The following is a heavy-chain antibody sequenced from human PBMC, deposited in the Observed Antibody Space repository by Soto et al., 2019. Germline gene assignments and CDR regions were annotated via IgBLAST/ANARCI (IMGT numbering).Heavy chain of an antibody. CDR3: ARVLAENYYYGMDI. CDR1: GYTFTSYA. D-gene: IGHD6-19*01. CDR2: INAGNGNT. Sequence: ASVKVSCKASGYTFTSYAMHWVRQAPGQRLEWMGWINAGNGNTKYSQKFQGRVTITRDTSASTAYMELSSLRSEDTAVYYCARVLAENYYYGMDIWGQGTTVTVSS. J-gene: IGHJ6*02. V-gene: IGHV1-3*01.